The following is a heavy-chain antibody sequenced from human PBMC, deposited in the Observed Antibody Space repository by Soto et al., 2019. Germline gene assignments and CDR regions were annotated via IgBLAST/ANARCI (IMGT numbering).Heavy chain of an antibody. J-gene: IGHJ4*02. CDR2: ISYDGSNK. CDR3: TKGPSGSYYYFDY. Sequence: PGGSLRLSCAASGLTFSSYGMHWVRQAPGKGLEWVAVISYDGSNKYYADSVKGRFTISRDNSKNTLFLQMNSLRAEDTAMYYCTKGPSGSYYYFDYWGQGTLVTVSS. V-gene: IGHV3-30*18. CDR1: GLTFSSYG. D-gene: IGHD1-26*01.